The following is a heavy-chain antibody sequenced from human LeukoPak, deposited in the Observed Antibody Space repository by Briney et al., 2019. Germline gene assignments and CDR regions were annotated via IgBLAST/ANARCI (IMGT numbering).Heavy chain of an antibody. CDR3: ARSPDSSGPIDY. CDR2: INPDSGNT. D-gene: IGHD2-15*01. V-gene: IGHV1-18*01. Sequence: ASVKVSCKASGYTFTSYGISWVRQPPGQGLEWLGRINPDSGNTNYAQKLQGRVTMTTDTSTSTAYMELRSLRSDDTAVYYCARSPDSSGPIDYWGQGTLVTVSS. CDR1: GYTFTSYG. J-gene: IGHJ4*02.